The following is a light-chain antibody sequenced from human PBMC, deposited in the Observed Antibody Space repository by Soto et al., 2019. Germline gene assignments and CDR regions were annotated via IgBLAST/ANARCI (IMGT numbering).Light chain of an antibody. J-gene: IGKJ1*01. CDR2: GAS. CDR3: QHYNSYSEA. CDR1: QSVRSN. V-gene: IGKV3D-15*01. Sequence: ILMTKFPATLSVLQGERATLSCRASQSVRSNLEWYQQKPGKAPRLLIYGASSRATGIPERFSGSGSGTDFTLTISSLQPDDFETYYCQHYNSYSEAFGQGTKVDIK.